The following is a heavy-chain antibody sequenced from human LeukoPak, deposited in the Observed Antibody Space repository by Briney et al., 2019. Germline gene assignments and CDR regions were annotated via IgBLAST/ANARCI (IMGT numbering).Heavy chain of an antibody. D-gene: IGHD2-15*01. CDR1: GYTFTGYY. CDR2: IIPIFGTA. Sequence: ASVKVSCKASGYTFTGYYMHWVRQAPGQGLEWMGWIIPIFGTANYAQKFQGRVTITADESTSTAYMELSSLRSEDTAVYYCARGGPYCSGGSCYPYYFDYWGQGTLVTVSS. V-gene: IGHV1-69*13. CDR3: ARGGPYCSGGSCYPYYFDY. J-gene: IGHJ4*02.